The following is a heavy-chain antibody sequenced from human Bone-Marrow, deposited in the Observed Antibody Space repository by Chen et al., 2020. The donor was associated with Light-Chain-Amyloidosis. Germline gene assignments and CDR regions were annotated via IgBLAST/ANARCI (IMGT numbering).Heavy chain of an antibody. CDR3: SREFTGYDDY. CDR2: MKPDGTRV. J-gene: IGHJ4*02. Sequence: DVQLLESGGGLVQPGGSLRLSCAASGFPFRTSWMHWVRQAPGKGLVWVSRMKPDGTRVDYADSGRGRFTISRDDAKSTVYLQMNSLRAEDTAVYYCSREFTGYDDYWGQGTLVTVSS. CDR1: GFPFRTSW. D-gene: IGHD5-12*01. V-gene: IGHV3-74*01.